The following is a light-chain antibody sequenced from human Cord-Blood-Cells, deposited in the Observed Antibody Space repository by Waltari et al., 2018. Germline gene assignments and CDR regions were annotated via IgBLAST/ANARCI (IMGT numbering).Light chain of an antibody. CDR2: DVS. CDR1: RSNVGGYNY. V-gene: IGLV2-14*01. CDR3: SSYTSSRV. J-gene: IGLJ2*01. Sequence: SALTPPASVLGSTGYSITTSCPGPRSNVGGYNYVTCYQQQPGKAPKLRIYDVSTRPSGVSSRCSGSKSGNTASLTISGLQAEDEADYYCSSYTSSRVFGGATKLPVL.